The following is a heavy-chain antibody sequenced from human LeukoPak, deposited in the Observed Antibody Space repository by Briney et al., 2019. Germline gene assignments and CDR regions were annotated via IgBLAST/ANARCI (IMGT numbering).Heavy chain of an antibody. CDR1: GGSISSYY. CDR3: ARVGDSSSWYYGMDV. D-gene: IGHD6-13*01. CDR2: IYYSGST. Sequence: PSETLSLTCTVSGGSISSYYWSWIRQPPGKGLEWVGYIYYSGSTNYNPSLKSRVTISVDTSKNQFSLKLSSVTAADTAVYYCARVGDSSSWYYGMDVWGQGTTVTVSS. J-gene: IGHJ6*02. V-gene: IGHV4-59*01.